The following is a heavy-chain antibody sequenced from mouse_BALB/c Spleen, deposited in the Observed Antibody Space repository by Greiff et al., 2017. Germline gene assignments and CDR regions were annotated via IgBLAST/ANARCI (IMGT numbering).Heavy chain of an antibody. V-gene: IGHV1S29*02. CDR2: IYPYNGGT. CDR3: ARKWYDQGYYAMDY. D-gene: IGHD2-14*01. Sequence: EVQLQQSGPELVKPGASVKISCKASGYSFTDYNMHWVKQSHGKSLEWIGYIYPYNGGTGYNQKFKSKATLTVDNSSSTAYMELRSLTSEDSAVYYCARKWYDQGYYAMDYWGQGTSVTDSS. J-gene: IGHJ4*01. CDR1: GYSFTDYN.